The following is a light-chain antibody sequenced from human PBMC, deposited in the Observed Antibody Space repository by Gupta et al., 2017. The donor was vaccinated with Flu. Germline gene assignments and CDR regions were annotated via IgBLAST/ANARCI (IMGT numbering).Light chain of an antibody. J-gene: IGKJ1*01. Sequence: EIVMTQCPATLSVSPGARATLSCRSSHSVSSNLAWYQQKPGQAPRLLIYGASTRATVIPARFSVSGSGTEFTLTISSLQSEDCAVYYCQPYNNWPQWTFGQGTKVEIK. V-gene: IGKV3-15*01. CDR1: HSVSSN. CDR3: QPYNNWPQWT. CDR2: GAS.